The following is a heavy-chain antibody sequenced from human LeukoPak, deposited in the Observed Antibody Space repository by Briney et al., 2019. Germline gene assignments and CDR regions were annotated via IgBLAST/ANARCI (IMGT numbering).Heavy chain of an antibody. J-gene: IGHJ4*02. CDR1: GGSISSGSYY. CDR3: ARDGDCSSTSCYIFDY. D-gene: IGHD2-2*02. V-gene: IGHV4-61*02. Sequence: SQTLSLTCTVSGGSISSGSYYWSWIRQPAGKGLEWIGRIYTSGSTNYNPSLKSRFTISVDTSKNQFSLKLSSVTAADTAVYYCARDGDCSSTSCYIFDYWGQGTLVTVSS. CDR2: IYTSGST.